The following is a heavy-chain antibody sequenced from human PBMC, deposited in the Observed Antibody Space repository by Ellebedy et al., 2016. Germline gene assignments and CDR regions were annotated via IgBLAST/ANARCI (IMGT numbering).Heavy chain of an antibody. Sequence: GESLKISCAASGFTLNNYAMTWIRQAAGEGLEWVSAITGETGTTYYADSVKGRFTISRDNSRNTLYLQMNSLRVEDTAVYYCARTYGNTRPEYWGQGTQVTVSS. CDR3: ARTYGNTRPEY. CDR1: GFTLNNYA. D-gene: IGHD1/OR15-1a*01. CDR2: ITGETGTT. J-gene: IGHJ4*02. V-gene: IGHV3-23*01.